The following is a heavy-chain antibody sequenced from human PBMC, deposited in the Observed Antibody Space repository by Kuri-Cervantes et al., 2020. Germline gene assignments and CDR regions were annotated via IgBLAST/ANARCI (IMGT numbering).Heavy chain of an antibody. CDR1: GFTISSSSYY. D-gene: IGHD3-16*01. Sequence: SESLSLTCTVSGFTISSSSYYWGWNRQPPGKGREWIGSIYYSGSNYYNPSLKSRVTISGDKSKNQFSLKLSSVTAADTAVYYCARDHYSNYVWGMNWVAPWGQGTLVTVSS. V-gene: IGHV4-39*07. J-gene: IGHJ5*02. CDR3: ARDHYSNYVWGMNWVAP. CDR2: IYYSGSN.